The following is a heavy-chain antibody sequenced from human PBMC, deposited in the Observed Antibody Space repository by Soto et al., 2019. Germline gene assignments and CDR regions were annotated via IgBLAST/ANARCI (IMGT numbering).Heavy chain of an antibody. D-gene: IGHD1-26*01. V-gene: IGHV1-8*01. CDR3: ARDGRYSGSYGGYYFDY. J-gene: IGHJ4*02. Sequence: ASVKVSCKASGYTFTSYDINWVRQATGQGLEWMGWMNPNSGNTGYAQKFQGRVTMTRNTSISTAYMELSSLRSDDTAVYYCARDGRYSGSYGGYYFDYWGQGTLVTVSS. CDR1: GYTFTSYD. CDR2: MNPNSGNT.